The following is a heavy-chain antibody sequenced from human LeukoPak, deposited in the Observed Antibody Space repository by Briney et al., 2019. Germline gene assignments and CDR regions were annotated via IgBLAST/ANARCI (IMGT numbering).Heavy chain of an antibody. CDR3: VRGTNDWTGIDY. D-gene: IGHD2-8*01. Sequence: GGSLRLSCAASGFTFSSYAIQWVRQAPGKGLEWVSSISSSGSYIYYADSVKGRFTISRDNARNTLYLQMNSLRVEDTAIYYCVRGTNDWTGIDYWGQGTLVTVSS. CDR2: ISSSGSYI. J-gene: IGHJ4*02. CDR1: GFTFSSYA. V-gene: IGHV3-21*01.